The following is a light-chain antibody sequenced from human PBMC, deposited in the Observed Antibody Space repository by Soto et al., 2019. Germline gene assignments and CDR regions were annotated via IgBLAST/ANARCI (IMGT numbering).Light chain of an antibody. V-gene: IGLV3-21*02. Sequence: SSELTQPPSVSVAPGQTARITCGGYNIGSKSVHWYQQKPGQAPVLVVYDDSDRPSGIPERFSGSNSGNTATLTISRVEAGDEADYYCQVWDSSSDHVVFGGGTKLTVL. CDR2: DDS. J-gene: IGLJ2*01. CDR3: QVWDSSSDHVV. CDR1: NIGSKS.